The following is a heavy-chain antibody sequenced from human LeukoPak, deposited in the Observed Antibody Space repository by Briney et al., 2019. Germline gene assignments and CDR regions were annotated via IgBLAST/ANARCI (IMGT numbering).Heavy chain of an antibody. J-gene: IGHJ4*02. V-gene: IGHV3-23*01. CDR2: VDGGGGGT. CDR1: GFTLSSYA. D-gene: IGHD6-13*01. CDR3: AKQSAGSAAWYSLHYDF. Sequence: GGSLRLSCAASGFTLSSYAMTWVRQAPGRGLEWVSSVDGGGGGTYYADSVKGRFTISRDNCKDTLYLQMNGLRAEDTAVYFCAKQSAGSAAWYSLHYDFWGQGTLVTVSS.